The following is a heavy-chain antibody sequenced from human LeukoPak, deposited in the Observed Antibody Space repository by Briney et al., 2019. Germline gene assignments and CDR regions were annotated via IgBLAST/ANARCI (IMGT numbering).Heavy chain of an antibody. J-gene: IGHJ4*02. CDR2: SDPEDGET. V-gene: IGHV1-24*01. D-gene: IGHD3-16*02. CDR1: GYTLTELS. Sequence: ASVKVSCKVSGYTLTELSMHWVRQAPGKGLEWMGGSDPEDGETIYAQKFQGRVTMTEDTSTDTAYMELSSLRSEDTAVYYCATWGRLRLGELSFDYWGQGTLVTVSS. CDR3: ATWGRLRLGELSFDY.